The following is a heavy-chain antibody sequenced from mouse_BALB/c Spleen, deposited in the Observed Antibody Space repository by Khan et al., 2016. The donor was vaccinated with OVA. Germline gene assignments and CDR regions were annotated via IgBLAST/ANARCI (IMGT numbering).Heavy chain of an antibody. CDR1: GYTFTSYW. V-gene: IGHV1-52*01. J-gene: IGHJ3*01. CDR2: IDPYDSET. Sequence: VQLQQSGAELVRPGASVKLSCEASGYTFTSYWMNWVKQSPEQGLEWIGRIDPYDSETHYNQNFKDKAILTVDKSSSTAYMQFSSLTSEDSAVYFCARNPFAYWGQGTLVTVSA. CDR3: ARNPFAY.